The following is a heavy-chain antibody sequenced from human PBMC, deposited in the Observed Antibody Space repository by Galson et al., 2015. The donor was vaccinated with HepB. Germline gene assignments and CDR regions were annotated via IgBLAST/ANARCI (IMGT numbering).Heavy chain of an antibody. CDR2: ISSSSSTI. CDR1: GFTFSTYT. D-gene: IGHD3-22*01. Sequence: SLRLSCAASGFTFSTYTMNWVRQAPGKGLEWVSYISSSSSTIYYADSVKGRFTISRDNAKNSLDLQMNSLRAEDPAVYYCARATYYYDSSGYYQFDYWGQGTLVTVSP. CDR3: ARATYYYDSSGYYQFDY. V-gene: IGHV3-48*01. J-gene: IGHJ4*02.